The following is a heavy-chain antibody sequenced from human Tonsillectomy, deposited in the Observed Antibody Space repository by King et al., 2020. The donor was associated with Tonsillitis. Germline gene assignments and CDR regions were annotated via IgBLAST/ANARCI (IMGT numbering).Heavy chain of an antibody. CDR1: GFTFSNYW. CDR2: IKKDGSTQ. Sequence: VQLVESGGGLVQPGGSLRLSCAASGFTFSNYWMGWVRRAPGKGLEWVANIKKDGSTQYYGDSVKGRFTISRDNAKNSVYLHMNSLRAEDTAVYYCVRHGDWCFNFWGQGTLVTVSS. J-gene: IGHJ4*02. V-gene: IGHV3-7*01. D-gene: IGHD3/OR15-3a*01. CDR3: VRHGDWCFNF.